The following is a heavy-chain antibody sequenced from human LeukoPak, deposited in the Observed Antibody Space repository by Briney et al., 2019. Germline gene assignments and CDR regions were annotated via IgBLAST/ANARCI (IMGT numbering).Heavy chain of an antibody. V-gene: IGHV3-21*01. D-gene: IGHD6-19*01. J-gene: IGHJ4*02. CDR1: GFTFSSYS. CDR3: ARGSTAGTSGY. Sequence: GGSLRLSCAASGFTFSSYSMNWVRQAPGKGLEWVSSISSSSSYIYYADSVKGRFTISRDNAKNPLYLQMNSLRAEDTAVYYCARGSTAGTSGYWGQGTLVTVSS. CDR2: ISSSSSYI.